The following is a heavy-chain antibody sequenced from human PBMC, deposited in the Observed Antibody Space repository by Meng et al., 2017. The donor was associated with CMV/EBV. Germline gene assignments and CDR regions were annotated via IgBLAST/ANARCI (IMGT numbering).Heavy chain of an antibody. Sequence: ASVKVSCKASGYTFTSYDINWVRQATGQGLEWMGWMNPNSGNTGYAQKFQGGVTMTRNTSISTAYMALSSLRSEDTAVYYCARGPEHAANDIVVVPAARTGTYYYYGMDVWGQGTTVTVSS. CDR2: MNPNSGNT. V-gene: IGHV1-8*01. CDR3: ARGPEHAANDIVVVPAARTGTYYYYGMDV. CDR1: GYTFTSYD. J-gene: IGHJ6*02. D-gene: IGHD2-2*01.